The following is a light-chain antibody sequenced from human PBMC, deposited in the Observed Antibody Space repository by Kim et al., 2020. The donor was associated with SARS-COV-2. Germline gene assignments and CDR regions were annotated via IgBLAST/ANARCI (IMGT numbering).Light chain of an antibody. V-gene: IGLV1-40*01. CDR1: SSNIGAGYD. CDR3: QSYDSGLSGYNYV. Sequence: VTTSCTGCSSNIGAGYDVHWYQQLPGTAPKLLIYGNNNRPSGVPDRFSGSKSGTSASLAITGLQAEYEADYYCQSYDSGLSGYNYVFGTGTKVTVL. J-gene: IGLJ1*01. CDR2: GNN.